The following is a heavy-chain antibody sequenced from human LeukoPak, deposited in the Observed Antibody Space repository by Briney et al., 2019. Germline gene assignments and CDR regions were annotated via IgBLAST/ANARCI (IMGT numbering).Heavy chain of an antibody. CDR2: IWYDGSNK. CDR3: ARDEGITIFDP. CDR1: GFTFSSYG. D-gene: IGHD3-3*01. J-gene: IGHJ5*02. Sequence: PGGSLRLSCAASGFTFSSYGMRWVRQAPGKGLEWVAVIWYDGSNKYYADSVKGRFTISRDNSKNTLYLQMNSLRAEDTAVYYCARDEGITIFDPWGQGTLVTVSS. V-gene: IGHV3-33*01.